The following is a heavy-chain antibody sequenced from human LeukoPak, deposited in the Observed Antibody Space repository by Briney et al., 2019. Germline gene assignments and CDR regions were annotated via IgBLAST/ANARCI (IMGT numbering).Heavy chain of an antibody. CDR2: ISGSGGST. D-gene: IGHD2-8*01. Sequence: PGGSLRLSCAASAFSFNIYAMSWVRQAPGKGLEWVSDISGSGGSTHYAHFVKGPFTTSRDNFHNTPYMQITTPCAEDTAVYYTAKGGDRGDCTTRSCQNWFDRGGGGTLVSVSS. V-gene: IGHV3-23*01. J-gene: IGHJ5*02. CDR3: AKGGDRGDCTTRSCQNWFDR. CDR1: AFSFNIYA.